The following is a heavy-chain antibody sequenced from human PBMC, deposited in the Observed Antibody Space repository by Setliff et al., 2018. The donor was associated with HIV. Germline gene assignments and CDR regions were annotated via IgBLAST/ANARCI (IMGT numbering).Heavy chain of an antibody. Sequence: MRLSCAASGFRFDNYGMNWVRRAPGKGLEWVSGINWNGGSTGYADSVKGRFTISRDNAKNSLYLQMNSLRAEYTALYYCARDSALHGSDYWGQGTLVTVSS. CDR2: INWNGGST. CDR1: GFRFDNYG. D-gene: IGHD4-4*01. J-gene: IGHJ4*02. CDR3: ARDSALHGSDY. V-gene: IGHV3-20*04.